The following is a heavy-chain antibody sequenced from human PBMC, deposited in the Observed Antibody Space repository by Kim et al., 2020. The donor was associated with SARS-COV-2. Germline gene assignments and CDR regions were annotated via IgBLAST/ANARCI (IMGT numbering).Heavy chain of an antibody. V-gene: IGHV3-11*05. CDR2: ISSSSSYT. J-gene: IGHJ5*02. CDR3: ARGGPLVPIIVVVPAASSGWFDP. Sequence: GGSLRLSCAASGFTFSDYYMSWIRQAPGKGLEWVSYISSSSSYTNYADSVKGRFTISRDNAKNSLYLQMNSLRAEDTAVYYCARGGPLVPIIVVVPAASSGWFDPWGQGTLVTVSS. CDR1: GFTFSDYY. D-gene: IGHD2-2*01.